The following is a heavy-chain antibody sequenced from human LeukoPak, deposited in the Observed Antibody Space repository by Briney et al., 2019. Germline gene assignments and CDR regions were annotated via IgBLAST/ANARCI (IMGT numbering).Heavy chain of an antibody. V-gene: IGHV4-59*01. CDR2: IYYSGGT. CDR1: GGSISSYY. CDR3: AREVVVGATGEDRFDP. Sequence: SETLSLTCTVSGGSISSYYWSWIRQPPGKGLEWIGYIYYSGGTNYNPSLKSRVTISVDTSKNQFSLNLSSVTAADTAVYYCAREVVVGATGEDRFDPWGQGTLVTASS. D-gene: IGHD1-26*01. J-gene: IGHJ5*02.